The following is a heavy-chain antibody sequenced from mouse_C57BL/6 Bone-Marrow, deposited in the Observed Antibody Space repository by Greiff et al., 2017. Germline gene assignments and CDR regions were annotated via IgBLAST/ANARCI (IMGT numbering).Heavy chain of an antibody. CDR2: ISSGSSTI. CDR3: ARPAHYGSSYWFAY. D-gene: IGHD1-1*01. V-gene: IGHV5-17*01. CDR1: GFTFSDYG. J-gene: IGHJ3*01. Sequence: EVKLVESGGGLVKPGGSLKLSCAASGFTFSDYGMHWVRQAPEQGLEWVAYISSGSSTIYYADTVKGRFTISRDNAKNTLFLQMTSLRSGDTAMYYCARPAHYGSSYWFAYWGQGTLVTVSA.